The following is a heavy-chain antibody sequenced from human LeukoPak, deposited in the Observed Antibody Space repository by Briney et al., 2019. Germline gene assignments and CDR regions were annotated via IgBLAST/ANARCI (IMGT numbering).Heavy chain of an antibody. CDR3: ARDRSRDY. V-gene: IGHV1-2*02. D-gene: IGHD1-26*01. CDR2: INPNSGGT. J-gene: IGHJ4*02. Sequence: ASVKVSCKASGYTFTGYYMHWVRQAPGQGLEWMGWINPNSGGTNYAQKFQGRVTMTRDTSTSTVYMELSSLRSEDTAVYYCARDRSRDYWGQGTLVTVSS. CDR1: GYTFTGYY.